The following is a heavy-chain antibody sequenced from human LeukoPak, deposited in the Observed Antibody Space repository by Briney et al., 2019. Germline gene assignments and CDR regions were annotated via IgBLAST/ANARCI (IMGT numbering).Heavy chain of an antibody. D-gene: IGHD6-13*01. CDR1: GFTFSSSW. V-gene: IGHV3-74*01. CDR3: ASSSWSSEYFHY. J-gene: IGHJ1*01. CDR2: ISDDGSST. Sequence: GGSLRLSCAASGFTFSSSWMHWVRQAPGKGLVWVSRISDDGSSTSYVDSVKGRFTISRDNAKNTLYLQMNSLRAEDTAVYFCASSSWSSEYFHYWGQGTLVTVSS.